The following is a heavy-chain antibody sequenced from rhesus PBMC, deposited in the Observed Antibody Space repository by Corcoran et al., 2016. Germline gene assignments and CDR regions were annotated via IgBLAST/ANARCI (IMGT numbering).Heavy chain of an antibody. CDR3: ARGEFLEFHNSLDV. J-gene: IGHJ5-2*02. V-gene: IGHV4-76*01. Sequence: QVQLQESGPGVVKPSETLSLTCAVPGGAISSGYDWSWIRKLPGKGLEWIGYIYGSSGSTNYNPSLKNRVTISKDASKNQCSLKLSAGTAADTAVDYCARGEFLEFHNSLDVWGRGVLVTVSS. D-gene: IGHD3-3*01. CDR2: IYGSSGST. CDR1: GGAISSGYD.